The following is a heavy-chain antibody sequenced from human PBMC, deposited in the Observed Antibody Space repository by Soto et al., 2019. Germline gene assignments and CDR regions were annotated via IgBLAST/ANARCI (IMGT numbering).Heavy chain of an antibody. Sequence: GASVKVSCKASGYTFTSCGISWVRQAPGQGLEWMGWISAYNGNTNYAQKLQGRVTMTTDTSTSTAYMELRSLRSDDTAVYYCARGTGITIFGVARNDAFDIWGQGTMVTVSS. D-gene: IGHD3-3*01. CDR3: ARGTGITIFGVARNDAFDI. J-gene: IGHJ3*02. V-gene: IGHV1-18*04. CDR2: ISAYNGNT. CDR1: GYTFTSCG.